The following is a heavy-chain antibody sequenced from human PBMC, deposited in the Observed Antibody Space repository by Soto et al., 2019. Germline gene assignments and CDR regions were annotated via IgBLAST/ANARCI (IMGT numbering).Heavy chain of an antibody. CDR1: GYTFTKYA. CDR3: ARGMVGGTSQV. CDR2: INAGNGNT. Sequence: QVQLVQSGAEVKKPGASVKVSCKASGYTFTKYAMHWVRQAPGQRLEWMGWINAGNGNTKYTQKCQGRVTITRDTSASTAYMELSSLRSEDTAVYYCARGMVGGTSQVWGQGTLVTVSS. V-gene: IGHV1-3*01. D-gene: IGHD1-26*01. J-gene: IGHJ4*02.